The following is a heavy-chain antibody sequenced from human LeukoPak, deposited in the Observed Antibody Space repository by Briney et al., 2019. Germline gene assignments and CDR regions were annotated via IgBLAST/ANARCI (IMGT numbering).Heavy chain of an antibody. J-gene: IGHJ4*02. Sequence: GASVKVSCKVSGYTLTELSMHWVRQAPGKGLEWMGGFDPEDGETIYAQKFQGRVTMTEDTSTDTAYMELSSLRSEDTAVYYCATNADYGGNENYCFDYWGQGTLVTVSS. V-gene: IGHV1-24*01. CDR1: GYTLTELS. CDR2: FDPEDGET. D-gene: IGHD4-23*01. CDR3: ATNADYGGNENYCFDY.